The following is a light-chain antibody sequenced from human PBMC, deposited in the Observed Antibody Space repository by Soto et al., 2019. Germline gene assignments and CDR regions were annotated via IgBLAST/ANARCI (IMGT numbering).Light chain of an antibody. V-gene: IGLV2-23*01. Sequence: QSVLTQPASVSGSPGQSITISCTGTSSDVGSYNLVSWYQHHPGKAPKLMIYEGSKRPSGVSNRFSGSKSGNTASPTISGLQAEDEADYYCCAYAGSTTYVLFGGGTKLTVL. J-gene: IGLJ2*01. CDR2: EGS. CDR1: SSDVGSYNL. CDR3: CAYAGSTTYVL.